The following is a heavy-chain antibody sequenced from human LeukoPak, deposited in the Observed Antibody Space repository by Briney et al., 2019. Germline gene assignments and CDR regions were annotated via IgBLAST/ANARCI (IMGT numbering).Heavy chain of an antibody. CDR2: IVVGSGNT. J-gene: IGHJ4*02. Sequence: SVKVSCKASGFTFTSSAMQWVRQARGQRLEWIGWIVVGSGNTNYAQKFQERVTITRDMSTSTAYMELSSLRSEDTAVYYCAAAAPYYDILTGYYPFDYWGQGTLVTVSS. V-gene: IGHV1-58*02. CDR1: GFTFTSSA. D-gene: IGHD3-9*01. CDR3: AAAAPYYDILTGYYPFDY.